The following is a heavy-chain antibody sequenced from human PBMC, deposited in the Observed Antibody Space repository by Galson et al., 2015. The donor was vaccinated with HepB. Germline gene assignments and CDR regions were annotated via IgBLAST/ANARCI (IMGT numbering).Heavy chain of an antibody. J-gene: IGHJ6*02. CDR1: GYTFTSYG. CDR3: ARGGLEVGDTRGYFDWLPQYYYYYGMDV. CDR2: ISAYNGNT. Sequence: QSGAEVKKPGASVKVSCKASGYTFTSYGISWVRQAPGQGLEWMGWISAYNGNTNYAQKLQGRVTMTTDTSTSTAYMELRSLRSDDTAVYYCARGGLEVGDTRGYFDWLPQYYYYYGMDVWGQGTTVTVSS. V-gene: IGHV1-18*04. D-gene: IGHD3-9*01.